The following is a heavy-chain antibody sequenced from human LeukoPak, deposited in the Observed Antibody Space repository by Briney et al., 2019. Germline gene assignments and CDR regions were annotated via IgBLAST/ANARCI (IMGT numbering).Heavy chain of an antibody. CDR2: IYYSVST. Sequence: PSETLSLTCSVSGVSISSYYWSWIRQPPGKGLEWIGHIYYSVSTDYNPSLKSRVLISQDTSKNQFSLKLNSVTAADTAVYYCARTLAGKLVFGYWGQGTLVTVSS. J-gene: IGHJ4*02. CDR1: GVSISSYY. D-gene: IGHD6-19*01. CDR3: ARTLAGKLVFGY. V-gene: IGHV4-59*12.